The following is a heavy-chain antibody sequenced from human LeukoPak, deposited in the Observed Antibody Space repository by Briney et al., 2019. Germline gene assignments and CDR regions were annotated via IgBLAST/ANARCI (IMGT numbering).Heavy chain of an antibody. CDR2: IIPILGIA. Sequence: ASVKVSCKASGGTFSSYAISWVRQAPGQGLEWMGRIIPILGIANYAQKFQGRVTMTRNTSISTAYMELSSLRSEDTAVYYCARRGHDSSGYWDSYYYYYMDVWGKGTTVTVSS. CDR3: ARRGHDSSGYWDSYYYYYMDV. V-gene: IGHV1-69*04. J-gene: IGHJ6*03. D-gene: IGHD3-22*01. CDR1: GGTFSSYA.